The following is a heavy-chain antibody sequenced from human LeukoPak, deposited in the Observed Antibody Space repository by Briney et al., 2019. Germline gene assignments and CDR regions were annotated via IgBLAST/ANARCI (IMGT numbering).Heavy chain of an antibody. CDR3: ARGHTESADDYGNWFHP. D-gene: IGHD5-12*01. V-gene: IGHV3-33*01. CDR1: GFTFSSYG. J-gene: IGHJ5*02. CDR2: IWYDGRNK. Sequence: QPGRSLSLSCAASGFTFSSYGMHWVRQAPGKGQEWVAVIWYDGRNKFYADSLKGRFTISRDNSKNTLYLQMNSLRAEDTAVYYCARGHTESADDYGNWFHPWGQGTLVTVSS.